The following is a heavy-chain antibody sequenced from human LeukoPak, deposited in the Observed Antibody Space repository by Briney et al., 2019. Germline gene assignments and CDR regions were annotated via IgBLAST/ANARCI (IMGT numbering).Heavy chain of an antibody. J-gene: IGHJ4*02. CDR1: GGSFSDYS. CDR3: ARDYNSSGYYPFH. D-gene: IGHD3-22*01. CDR2: INQSGTT. Sequence: PSETLSLTCAVYGGSFSDYSWSWIRQSPGRGLEWIGEINQSGTTDYNPSLKSRVIISIDTSKTQFSLKLSSVTAADTAVYYCARDYNSSGYYPFHWGQGTPVTVSS. V-gene: IGHV4-34*01.